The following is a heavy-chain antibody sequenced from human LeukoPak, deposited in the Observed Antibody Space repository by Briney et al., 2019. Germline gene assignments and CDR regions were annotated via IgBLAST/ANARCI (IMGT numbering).Heavy chain of an antibody. CDR3: ARDRGYDSGSYCGRYYYYMDV. D-gene: IGHD3-10*01. V-gene: IGHV1-69*13. CDR2: IIPIFATP. J-gene: IGHJ6*03. CDR1: GGAFSSYA. Sequence: SVKVSCKASGGAFSSYAISWVRQAPGQGLEWMGGIIPIFATPNYAQKFQGRVTITADESTSTAYMELSSLRSEDTAVYYCARDRGYDSGSYCGRYYYYMDVWGKGTTVTISS.